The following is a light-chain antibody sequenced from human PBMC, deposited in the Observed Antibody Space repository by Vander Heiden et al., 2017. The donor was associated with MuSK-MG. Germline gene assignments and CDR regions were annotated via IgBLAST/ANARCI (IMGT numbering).Light chain of an antibody. CDR2: DVS. V-gene: IGLV2-14*01. J-gene: IGLJ1*01. CDR3: SSYTSSSTPRYV. CDR1: SSDVGGYNY. Sequence: QSALTQPASVSGSPGQSITISCTGTSSDVGGYNYVSWYQQHPGKAPKLMIYDVSNRPSGVSNRFSGSKSGNTASLNISGLQAEDEADYYCSSYTSSSTPRYVFGTGNKVTVI.